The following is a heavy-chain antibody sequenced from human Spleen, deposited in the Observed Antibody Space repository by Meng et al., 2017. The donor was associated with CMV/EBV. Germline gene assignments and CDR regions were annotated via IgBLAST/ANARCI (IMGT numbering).Heavy chain of an antibody. CDR3: ARVILTTTRYYFDY. D-gene: IGHD1-1*01. J-gene: IGHJ4*02. V-gene: IGHV4-38-2*02. CDR1: GYSISSGYY. Sequence: SETLSLTCTVSGYSISSGYYWGWIRQPPGKGLEWIGSMYHSGSTNYNPSLKSRVTISVDTSKNQFSLKLSSVTAADTAVYYCARVILTTTRYYFDYWGQGALVTVSS. CDR2: MYHSGST.